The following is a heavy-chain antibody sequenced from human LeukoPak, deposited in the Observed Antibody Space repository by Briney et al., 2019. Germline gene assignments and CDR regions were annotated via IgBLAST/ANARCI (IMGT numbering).Heavy chain of an antibody. Sequence: PGGSLRLSCAASGYTFSNYCMTSVRQAPGKGLEWVADIKQDGSEKLYVKSVRGRFTISGDNAKMSLFLQMNSLRAEDTAVYYCARDNGVVHGVYYMDVWGKGTTVTVS. CDR3: ARDNGVVHGVYYMDV. CDR2: IKQDGSEK. CDR1: GYTFSNYC. D-gene: IGHD3-3*01. V-gene: IGHV3-7*01. J-gene: IGHJ6*03.